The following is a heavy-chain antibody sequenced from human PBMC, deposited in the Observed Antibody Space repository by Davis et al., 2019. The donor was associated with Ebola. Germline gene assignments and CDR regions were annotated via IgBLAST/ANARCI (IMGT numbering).Heavy chain of an antibody. CDR3: ARSPYYDFWSGLPGGGMDV. V-gene: IGHV1-69*05. J-gene: IGHJ6*02. Sequence: AASVKVSCKASGGTFSSYAISWVRQAPGQGLEWMGGIIPIFGTANYAQKFQGRVTITRDTSASTAYMELSSLRSEDTAVYYCARSPYYDFWSGLPGGGMDVWGQGTTVTVSS. D-gene: IGHD3-3*01. CDR2: IIPIFGTA. CDR1: GGTFSSYA.